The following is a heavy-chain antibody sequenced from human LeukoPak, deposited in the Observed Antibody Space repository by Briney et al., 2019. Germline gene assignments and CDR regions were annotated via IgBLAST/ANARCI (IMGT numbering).Heavy chain of an antibody. Sequence: SVKVSCKASGGTFSSYAIRWVRQAPGQGLEWMGGIIPIFGTANYAQKFQGRVTITADESTSTAYMELSSLRSEDTAVYYCARDVYYVRMGGNWFDPWGQGTLVTASS. V-gene: IGHV1-69*01. CDR2: IIPIFGTA. D-gene: IGHD3-10*02. J-gene: IGHJ5*02. CDR3: ARDVYYVRMGGNWFDP. CDR1: GGTFSSYA.